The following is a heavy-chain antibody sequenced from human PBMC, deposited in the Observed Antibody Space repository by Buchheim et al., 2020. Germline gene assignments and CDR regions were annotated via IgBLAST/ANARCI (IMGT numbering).Heavy chain of an antibody. D-gene: IGHD3-9*01. CDR3: ARSPFYDFLTGYYDS. Sequence: EVQLLESGGGLVQPGGPLTLSCAASGFTFRDYAMSWVRQAPGMGLELVSGIVGTGVRTYSADSVRGRFPISRDNSNNIVFLQMGSLRAEDTALYYWARSPFYDFLTGYYDSWGQGTL. CDR1: GFTFRDYA. CDR2: IVGTGVRT. V-gene: IGHV3-23*01. J-gene: IGHJ4*02.